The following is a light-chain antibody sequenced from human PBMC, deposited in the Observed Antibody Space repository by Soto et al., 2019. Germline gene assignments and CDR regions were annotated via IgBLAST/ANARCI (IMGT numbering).Light chain of an antibody. CDR1: ESVSSSN. CDR3: QQYGSSPWT. J-gene: IGKJ1*01. V-gene: IGKV3-20*01. CDR2: GVS. Sequence: EIVLTQSPGTLSLSPGERAALSCRASESVSSSNLAWYQQKPGQAPRLLIYGVSSRATGIPDRFSGSGSGTDFTLTISRLDPEDFAVYYCQQYGSSPWTFGQGTKVQIK.